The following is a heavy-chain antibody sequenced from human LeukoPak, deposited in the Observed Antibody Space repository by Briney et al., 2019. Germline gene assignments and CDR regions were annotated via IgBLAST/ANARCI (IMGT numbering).Heavy chain of an antibody. J-gene: IGHJ4*02. Sequence: SETLSLTCSVSGGSISSYYWSWIRQPPGKGLEWIGYIYYSGRTNYNPSLKSRVTISVDTSKNQFSLTLSSVTAADTAVYYCARDDSIVATNYWGQGTLVTVSS. CDR1: GGSISSYY. CDR3: ARDDSIVATNY. CDR2: IYYSGRT. V-gene: IGHV4-59*01. D-gene: IGHD5-12*01.